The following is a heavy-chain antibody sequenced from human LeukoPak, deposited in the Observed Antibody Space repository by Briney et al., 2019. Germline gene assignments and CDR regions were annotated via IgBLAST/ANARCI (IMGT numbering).Heavy chain of an antibody. Sequence: SETLSLTCTVSGGSISSYYWSWIRQPPGKGLEWIGSMYYSGSTFYNPSLKSRVTTSVDTSKNQFSLKLSSVTAADTAVYYCARTRDSSGYYYVFDYWGQGTLVTVSS. V-gene: IGHV4-39*07. D-gene: IGHD3-22*01. J-gene: IGHJ4*02. CDR3: ARTRDSSGYYYVFDY. CDR1: GGSISSYY. CDR2: MYYSGST.